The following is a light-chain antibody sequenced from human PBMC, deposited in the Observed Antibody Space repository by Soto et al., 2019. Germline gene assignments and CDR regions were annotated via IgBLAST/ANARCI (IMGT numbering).Light chain of an antibody. J-gene: IGLJ2*01. Sequence: QSALTQPPSASGSPGQSVTLSCTGSSSDVGGYEHVSWYQQHPGRVPKTLIYDVSKRLSGVPDRFSGSKSGNTASLTVSGLQAEDESDYYCSSYAGSDKMIFGGGTKVTVL. CDR3: SSYAGSDKMI. V-gene: IGLV2-8*01. CDR1: SSDVGGYEH. CDR2: DVS.